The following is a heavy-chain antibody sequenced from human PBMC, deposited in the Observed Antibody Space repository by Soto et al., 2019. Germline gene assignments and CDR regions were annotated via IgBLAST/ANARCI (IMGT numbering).Heavy chain of an antibody. V-gene: IGHV4-59*01. CDR3: ARGAGDFSGPDSFDI. CDR1: GDSIIRSF. J-gene: IGHJ3*02. CDR2: ISDSGVT. Sequence: QVQLQESGPRLVKSSETLSLVCSVSGDSIIRSFWGWIRQSPGKGLQYIGYISDSGVTDYDSSLKSRVTISVDTSKNQFSLKLTSVTAADTAVYYWARGAGDFSGPDSFDIWGQGTMVTVSS. D-gene: IGHD3-10*01.